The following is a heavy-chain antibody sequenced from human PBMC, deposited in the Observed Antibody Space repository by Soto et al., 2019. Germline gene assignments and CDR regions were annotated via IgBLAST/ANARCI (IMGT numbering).Heavy chain of an antibody. CDR3: AKDVYSGYDCYFDY. Sequence: GGSLRLSCAASGFTFSSYAMSWVRQAPGKGLEWVSAISSSGGSTKSADSVKGRCSISRDSAKTTLYLQMNRLRAKDTAVYYCAKDVYSGYDCYFDYWGQGTLVTVSS. D-gene: IGHD5-12*01. CDR2: ISSSGGST. CDR1: GFTFSSYA. V-gene: IGHV3-23*01. J-gene: IGHJ4*02.